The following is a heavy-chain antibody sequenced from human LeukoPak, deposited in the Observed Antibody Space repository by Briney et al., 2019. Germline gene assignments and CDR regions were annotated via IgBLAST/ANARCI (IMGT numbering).Heavy chain of an antibody. CDR2: ISYDGSNK. D-gene: IGHD6-13*01. V-gene: IGHV3-30-3*01. Sequence: GGSLRLSCAASGFTISSYAMHWVRQAPGKGLEWVAVISYDGSNKYYADSVKGRFTISRDNSKNTLYLQMNSLRAEDTAVYYCAKAGPGYSSSWYGGDYYYYGMDVWGQGTTVTVSS. CDR3: AKAGPGYSSSWYGGDYYYYGMDV. J-gene: IGHJ6*02. CDR1: GFTISSYA.